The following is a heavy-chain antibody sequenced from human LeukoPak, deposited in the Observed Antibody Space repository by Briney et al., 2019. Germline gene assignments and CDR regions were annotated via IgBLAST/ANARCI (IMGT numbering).Heavy chain of an antibody. CDR2: IWYDGSNK. CDR1: GFTFSDDG. J-gene: IGHJ3*02. Sequence: GGSLRLSCAAPGFTFSDDGMHWVRQAPGKGLEWGAGIWYDGSNKYYAASVRGRFTISRDNSKNTLDLQMTSLRAEDTAVYYSATDHEEAHDTFDIWGQGTMVTVSS. V-gene: IGHV3-33*01. CDR3: ATDHEEAHDTFDI.